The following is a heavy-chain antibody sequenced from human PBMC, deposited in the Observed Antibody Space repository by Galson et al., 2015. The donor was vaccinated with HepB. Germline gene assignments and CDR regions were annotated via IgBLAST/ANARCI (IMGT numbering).Heavy chain of an antibody. V-gene: IGHV3-21*01. CDR1: GFTFSSYS. CDR2: ISSSSSYI. Sequence: SLRLSCAASGFTFSSYSMSWVRQAPGKGLEWVSSISSSSSYIYYADSVKGRFTISRDNAKNSLYLQMNSLRAEDTAVYYCARMEDYYGSGRVEFDYWGQGTLVTVSS. J-gene: IGHJ4*02. D-gene: IGHD3-10*01. CDR3: ARMEDYYGSGRVEFDY.